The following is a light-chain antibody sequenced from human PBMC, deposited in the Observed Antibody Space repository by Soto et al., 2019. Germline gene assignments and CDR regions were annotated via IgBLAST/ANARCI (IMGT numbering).Light chain of an antibody. J-gene: IGLJ2*01. CDR3: CSYAGSSTFVV. V-gene: IGLV2-11*01. Sequence: QSALTQPRSVSGSPGQSVTISCTGTSSDVGGYNYVSWYQERPGKAPKLIIYDVSTRPSGVPDRFSGSKSGNTASLTISGLQAEDKAEYYCCSYAGSSTFVVYGGGTKVTVL. CDR1: SSDVGGYNY. CDR2: DVS.